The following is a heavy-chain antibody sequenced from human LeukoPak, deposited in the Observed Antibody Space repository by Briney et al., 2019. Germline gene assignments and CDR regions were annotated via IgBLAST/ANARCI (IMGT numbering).Heavy chain of an antibody. D-gene: IGHD6-19*01. CDR2: IIPILGIA. CDR3: ARDLSRWLVRPRAFDI. Sequence: SVKVSCKASGGTFSSYAISWVRQAPGQGLEWMGRIIPILGIANYAQKFQGRVTITADKSTSTAYMELSSLRSEDTAVYYCARDLSRWLVRPRAFDIWGQGTMVTVSS. CDR1: GGTFSSYA. J-gene: IGHJ3*02. V-gene: IGHV1-69*04.